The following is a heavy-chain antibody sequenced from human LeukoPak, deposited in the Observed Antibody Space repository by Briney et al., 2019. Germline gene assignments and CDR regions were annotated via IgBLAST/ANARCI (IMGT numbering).Heavy chain of an antibody. D-gene: IGHD3-22*01. Sequence: PGGSLRLSCAASGFTFRNHGMNWVRQAPGKGLEWVSGISPSGGGTYYADSVKGRFTISRDDSKNTLSLQMNSLRAEDTAVYYCAKEGYYYDSSDAISPDYYYYMDVWGKGTTVTISS. CDR2: ISPSGGGT. J-gene: IGHJ6*03. CDR3: AKEGYYYDSSDAISPDYYYYMDV. V-gene: IGHV3-23*01. CDR1: GFTFRNHG.